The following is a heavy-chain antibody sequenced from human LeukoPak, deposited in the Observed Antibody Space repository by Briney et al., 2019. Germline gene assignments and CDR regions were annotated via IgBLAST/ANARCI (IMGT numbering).Heavy chain of an antibody. J-gene: IGHJ6*04. V-gene: IGHV1-18*04. CDR2: ISAYNGKT. Sequence: ASVTVSCKASGYIFTSYGISWVRQAPGQGLGWMGWISAYNGKTNYAQKLQGRVTMTTDTSTGTAYMELRSLRSDDTAVYDCAREGGDGGMDVWGKGTTVTVSS. D-gene: IGHD2-21*01. CDR3: AREGGDGGMDV. CDR1: GYIFTSYG.